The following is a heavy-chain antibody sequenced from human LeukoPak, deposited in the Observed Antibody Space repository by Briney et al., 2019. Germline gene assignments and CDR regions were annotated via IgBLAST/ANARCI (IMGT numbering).Heavy chain of an antibody. CDR3: AREYVAVAGNWFDP. CDR1: GGTISSYY. CDR2: IYYSGST. J-gene: IGHJ5*02. V-gene: IGHV4-59*01. D-gene: IGHD6-19*01. Sequence: SETLSLTCTVSGGTISSYYWSWIRQPPGKGLEWIGYIYYSGSTNYNPSLKSRVTISVDTSKNQFSLKLSSVTAVDTAAYYCAREYVAVAGNWFDPWGQGTLVTVSS.